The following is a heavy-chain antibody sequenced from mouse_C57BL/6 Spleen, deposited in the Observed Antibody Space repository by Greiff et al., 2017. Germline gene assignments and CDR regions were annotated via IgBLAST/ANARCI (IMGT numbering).Heavy chain of an antibody. V-gene: IGHV5-6*01. D-gene: IGHD1-1*01. CDR1: GFTFSSYG. CDR3: ASGDSSSAY. J-gene: IGHJ2*01. CDR2: ISSGGSCT. Sequence: EVKVVESGGDLVKPGGSLKLSCAASGFTFSSYGMSWVRQTPDKRLEWVATISSGGSCTYYPDSVKGRFTISRDNAKNTLYLQMSSLKSEDTAMYYCASGDSSSAYWGQGTTLTVSS.